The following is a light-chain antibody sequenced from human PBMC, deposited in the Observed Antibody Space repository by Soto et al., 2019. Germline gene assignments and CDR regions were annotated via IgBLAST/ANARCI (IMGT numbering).Light chain of an antibody. J-gene: IGKJ1*01. Sequence: DIQMTQSPSILSASVGDRVTITCRASQSISSWLAWYQQKPGKAPNLLIYKASSLESGVPSRFSGSGSGTEFTLTISSLQPDDFATYYCQPYNSYSRTFGQGTKVDIK. CDR1: QSISSW. CDR2: KAS. CDR3: QPYNSYSRT. V-gene: IGKV1-5*03.